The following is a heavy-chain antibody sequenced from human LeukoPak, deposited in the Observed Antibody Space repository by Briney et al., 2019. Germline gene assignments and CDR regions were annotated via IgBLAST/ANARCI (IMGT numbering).Heavy chain of an antibody. CDR1: GGSFSAYY. J-gene: IGHJ4*02. Sequence: SETLSLACAVSGGSFSAYYWTWIRQPPGKGLEWIGEINHSGSANYNPSLKSRVTISLDTSKNQFSLKLSSVTAADTAGYYCARGQGTVTTHWGQGTLVTVSS. V-gene: IGHV4-34*01. CDR2: INHSGSA. D-gene: IGHD4-17*01. CDR3: ARGQGTVTTH.